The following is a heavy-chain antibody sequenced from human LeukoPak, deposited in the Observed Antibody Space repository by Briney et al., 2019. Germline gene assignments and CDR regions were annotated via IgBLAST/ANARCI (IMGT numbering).Heavy chain of an antibody. CDR2: IYYSGST. D-gene: IGHD5-18*01. Sequence: PSETLSLTCTVSGGSISSSSYYWGWIRQPPGKGLEWIGSIYYSGSTYYNPSLKSRVTISVDTSKNQFSLKLSSVTAADTAVYYCARDRQAIQLWFTGSGWFDPWGQGTLVTVSS. J-gene: IGHJ5*02. CDR1: GGSISSSSYY. V-gene: IGHV4-39*07. CDR3: ARDRQAIQLWFTGSGWFDP.